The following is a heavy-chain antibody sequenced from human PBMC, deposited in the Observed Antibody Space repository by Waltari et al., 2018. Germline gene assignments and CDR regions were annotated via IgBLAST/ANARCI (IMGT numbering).Heavy chain of an antibody. Sequence: QVQLVQSGAEVKKPGSSVKVSCKASGGTFSSYAISWVRQAPGQGLEWMGGIIPILGIANYAQKCQGRVTITADESTSTAYMELRSLRSEDTAVYYCARREGLVTEFDYWGQGTLVTVSS. CDR1: GGTFSSYA. D-gene: IGHD2-21*02. CDR3: ARREGLVTEFDY. J-gene: IGHJ4*02. CDR2: IIPILGIA. V-gene: IGHV1-69*04.